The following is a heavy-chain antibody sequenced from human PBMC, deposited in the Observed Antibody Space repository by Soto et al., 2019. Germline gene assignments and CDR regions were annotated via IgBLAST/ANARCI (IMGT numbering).Heavy chain of an antibody. Sequence: PSETLSLTCTVSGGSISSYYWSWIRQPPGKGLEWIGYIYYSGSTNYNPSLKSRVTISVDTSKNQFSLKLSSVTAADTAVYYCARVFDPRGHYYFDYWGQGTLVTVSS. J-gene: IGHJ4*02. V-gene: IGHV4-59*01. CDR1: GGSISSYY. D-gene: IGHD3-10*02. CDR2: IYYSGST. CDR3: ARVFDPRGHYYFDY.